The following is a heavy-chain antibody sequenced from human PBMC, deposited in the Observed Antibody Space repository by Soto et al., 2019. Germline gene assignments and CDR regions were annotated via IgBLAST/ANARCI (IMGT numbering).Heavy chain of an antibody. Sequence: GASVKVSCKASGGTFSSYAISWVRQAPGQGLEWMGGIIPIFGTANYAQKFQGRVTITADESTSTAYMELSSLRSEDTAVYYCARDLNAREYSSGWPRMDVWGQGTTVTVSS. D-gene: IGHD6-25*01. V-gene: IGHV1-69*13. CDR3: ARDLNAREYSSGWPRMDV. CDR1: GGTFSSYA. CDR2: IIPIFGTA. J-gene: IGHJ6*02.